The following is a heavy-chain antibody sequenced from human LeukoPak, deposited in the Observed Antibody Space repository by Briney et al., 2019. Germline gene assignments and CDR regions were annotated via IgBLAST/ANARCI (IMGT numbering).Heavy chain of an antibody. CDR3: ARGPGNHYDFWSGRNYYYYYMDV. CDR1: GGSISSGDYS. Sequence: PSETLSLTCAVSGGSISSGDYSWSWIRQPPGKGLEWIGYIYYSGRTYYNPSLKSRVTISKDTSKNQFSLKLSSVTAADTAVYYCARGPGNHYDFWSGRNYYYYYMDVWGKGTTVTVSS. J-gene: IGHJ6*03. D-gene: IGHD3-3*01. CDR2: IYYSGRT. V-gene: IGHV4-30-4*07.